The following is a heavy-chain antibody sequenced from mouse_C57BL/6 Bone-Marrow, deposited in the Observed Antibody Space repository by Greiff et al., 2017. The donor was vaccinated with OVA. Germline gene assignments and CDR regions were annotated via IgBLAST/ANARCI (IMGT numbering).Heavy chain of an antibody. CDR1: GYAFSSYW. CDR3: ARKGYHVYYFDY. D-gene: IGHD2-2*01. J-gene: IGHJ2*01. Sequence: QVQLQQSGAELVNPGASVKISCKASGYAFSSYWMNWVKQRPGKGLEWIGQIYPGDGDTNYNGKFKGKATLTADKSSSTAYMQLSSLTSEDSAVDFCARKGYHVYYFDYWGQGTTLTVSS. CDR2: IYPGDGDT. V-gene: IGHV1-80*01.